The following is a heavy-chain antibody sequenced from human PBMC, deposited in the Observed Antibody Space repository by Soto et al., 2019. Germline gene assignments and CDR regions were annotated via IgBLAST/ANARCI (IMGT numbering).Heavy chain of an antibody. CDR3: VRPRYSLY. CDR2: INHSGST. CDR1: GGSFSDYY. D-gene: IGHD1-1*01. Sequence: SETLSLTCAVYGGSFSDYYWTWIRQPPGKGLEWIGEINHSGSTNYNPSLKSRVTISADTSKNQFSLKLSSVTAADTAVYYCVRPRYSLYSCYGTLVTGSS. V-gene: IGHV4-34*01. J-gene: IGHJ4*01.